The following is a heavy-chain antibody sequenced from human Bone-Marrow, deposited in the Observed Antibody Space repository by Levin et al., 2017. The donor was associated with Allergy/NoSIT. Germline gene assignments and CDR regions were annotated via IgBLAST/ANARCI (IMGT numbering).Heavy chain of an antibody. J-gene: IGHJ4*02. CDR1: GFTFSSYA. Sequence: GESLKISCPASGFTFSSYAMSWVRQAPGKGLEWVSAISGGGGSTSYADSVKGRFTISRDNSKNTLYLQMNSLRAEDTAIYYCAKRLGFYDSSRYYYFDCWGQGTLVTVSS. CDR2: ISGGGGST. CDR3: AKRLGFYDSSRYYYFDC. D-gene: IGHD3-22*01. V-gene: IGHV3-23*01.